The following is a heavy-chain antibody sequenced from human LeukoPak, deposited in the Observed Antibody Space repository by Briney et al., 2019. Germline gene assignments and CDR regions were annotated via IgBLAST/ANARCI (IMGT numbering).Heavy chain of an antibody. D-gene: IGHD3-10*01. CDR3: ARDFGSPLAFDI. V-gene: IGHV4-61*02. J-gene: IGHJ3*02. Sequence: SQTLSLTCTVSGGSISSTTYYWSWIRQPAGKGLEWIGRIHVSGSTNYNPSLKSRITISVDTSKNQFFLKLSSVTAADTAVYYCARDFGSPLAFDIWGQGTMVTVSS. CDR2: IHVSGST. CDR1: GGSISSTTYY.